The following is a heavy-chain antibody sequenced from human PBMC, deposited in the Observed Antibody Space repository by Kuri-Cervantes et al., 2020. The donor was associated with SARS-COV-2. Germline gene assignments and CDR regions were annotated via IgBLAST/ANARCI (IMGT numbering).Heavy chain of an antibody. CDR2: ISGSGGST. V-gene: IGHV3-23*01. Sequence: GGSLRLSCAASGFTXSSYAMSWVRXXPGKGLEWXSAISGSGGSTYYADSVXGRFTISRDNSKNTLYXQMNSLRAEDTAVYYCAKPGSRRHYEDWGQGTLVTVSS. D-gene: IGHD1-1*01. CDR1: GFTXSSYA. CDR3: AKPGSRRHYED. J-gene: IGHJ4*02.